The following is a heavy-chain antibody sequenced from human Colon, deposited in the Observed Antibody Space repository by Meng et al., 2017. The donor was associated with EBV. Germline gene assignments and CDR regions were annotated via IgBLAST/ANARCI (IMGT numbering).Heavy chain of an antibody. Sequence: GPVQGSGPGLVKPSGTLSLTCGVSGVSISSNIRWTWVRQPPGKGLEWIGDIDDSGSTNYNPSLNSRISISLDKSKNHFSLKVNSVTAADTAVYYCARGKQDAWELLAYWGQGALVTVSS. CDR1: GVSISSNIR. CDR2: IDDSGST. CDR3: ARGKQDAWELLAY. D-gene: IGHD1-26*01. J-gene: IGHJ4*02. V-gene: IGHV4-4*02.